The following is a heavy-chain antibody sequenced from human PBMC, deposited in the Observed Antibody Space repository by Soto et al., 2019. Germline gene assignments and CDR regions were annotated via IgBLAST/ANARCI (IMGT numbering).Heavy chain of an antibody. CDR2: IIPIFGTA. V-gene: IGHV1-69*13. Sequence: SVKVSCKASGGTFSSYAISWVRQAPGQGLEWMGGIIPIFGTANYAQKFQGRVTITADESTSTAYMELSSLRSEDTAVYYCARAGISSSWYYYYGMDVWGQGTTVTVSS. J-gene: IGHJ6*02. CDR1: GGTFSSYA. D-gene: IGHD6-13*01. CDR3: ARAGISSSWYYYYGMDV.